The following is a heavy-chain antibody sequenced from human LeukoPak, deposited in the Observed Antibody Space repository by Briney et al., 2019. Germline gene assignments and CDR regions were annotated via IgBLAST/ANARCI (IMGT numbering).Heavy chain of an antibody. CDR3: ARDKSVVRYFDWLFNY. J-gene: IGHJ4*02. CDR1: GYTFTGYY. CDR2: INPNSGGT. Sequence: ASVKVSCKASGYTFTGYYMHWVRQAPGQGLEWMGRINPNSGGTNYAEKFQGGVTMTRDTSISTAYMELSRLRSDDTAVYYCARDKSVVRYFDWLFNYWGQGTLVTVSS. D-gene: IGHD3-9*01. V-gene: IGHV1-2*06.